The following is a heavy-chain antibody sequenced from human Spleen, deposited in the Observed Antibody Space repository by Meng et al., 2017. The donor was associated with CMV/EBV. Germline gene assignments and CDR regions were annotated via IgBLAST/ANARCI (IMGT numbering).Heavy chain of an antibody. J-gene: IGHJ4*01. Sequence: SGVTFSVIAMTWVRQAAGKRLEGEAGSSASATRTYYADYVKGRFTVSRDNSKSTLYLQMSSLRFEDTAVYFCARDRPSIAAAGPCDHWGHGTLVTVSS. CDR1: GVTFSVIA. D-gene: IGHD6-13*01. V-gene: IGHV3-23*01. CDR2: SSASATRT. CDR3: ARDRPSIAAAGPCDH.